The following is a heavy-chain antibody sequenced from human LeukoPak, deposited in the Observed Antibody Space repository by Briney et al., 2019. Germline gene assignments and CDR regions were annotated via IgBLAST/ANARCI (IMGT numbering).Heavy chain of an antibody. CDR3: ARAGSGGGRGGPNWFDP. J-gene: IGHJ5*02. CDR1: GGSFSGYY. CDR2: INHSGST. V-gene: IGHV4-34*01. D-gene: IGHD3-10*01. Sequence: SETLSLTCAVYGGSFSGYYWSWIRQPPGKGLEWIGEINHSGSTNYNPSLKSRVTISVDTSKNQFSLKLSSVTAADTAVYYCARAGSGGGRGGPNWFDPWGRGTLVTVSS.